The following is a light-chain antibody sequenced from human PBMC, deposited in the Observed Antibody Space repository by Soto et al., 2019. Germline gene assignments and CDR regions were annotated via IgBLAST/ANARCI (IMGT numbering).Light chain of an antibody. V-gene: IGLV2-14*01. CDR1: SGDVGGYNY. J-gene: IGLJ1*01. Sequence: QSALAQPASVSGSPGQSITISCTGTSGDVGGYNYVSWYQQHPGKAPKLMIYEVSNRPSGVSNRFSGSKSGNTASLTVSGLQAEDEADYYCSSSTTSSTLVFGTGTKVTV. CDR3: SSSTTSSTLV. CDR2: EVS.